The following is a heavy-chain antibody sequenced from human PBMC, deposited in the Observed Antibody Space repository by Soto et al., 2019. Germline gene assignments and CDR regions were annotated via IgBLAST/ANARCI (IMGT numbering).Heavy chain of an antibody. CDR1: GFTFSSYA. V-gene: IGHV3-23*01. Sequence: QSGGSLRLSCAASGFTFSSYAMSWVRQAPGKGLEWVSAISGSGGSTSYADSVKGRFTISRDNSKNTLYLQMNSLRAEDTAVYYCAKRKELLWFGVPYGMDVWGQGTTVTVSS. CDR2: ISGSGGST. D-gene: IGHD3-10*01. J-gene: IGHJ6*02. CDR3: AKRKELLWFGVPYGMDV.